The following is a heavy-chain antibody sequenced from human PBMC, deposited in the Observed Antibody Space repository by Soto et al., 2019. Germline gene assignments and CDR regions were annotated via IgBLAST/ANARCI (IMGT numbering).Heavy chain of an antibody. CDR2: IFYAGTT. V-gene: IGHV4-59*08. D-gene: IGHD5-18*01. Sequence: SGALSLNCTDSGGAIIGFYWSWMRQPPGKGLEWIGYIFYAGTTYYNPSLKSRVTISVDTSKNQFSLKLSSVTAADTAVYYCARVGIQLWLPRGWFDPWGQGTLFTLSS. J-gene: IGHJ5*02. CDR3: ARVGIQLWLPRGWFDP. CDR1: GGAIIGFY.